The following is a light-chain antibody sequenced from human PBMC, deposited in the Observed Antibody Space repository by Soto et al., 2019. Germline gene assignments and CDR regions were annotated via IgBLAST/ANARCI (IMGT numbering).Light chain of an antibody. V-gene: IGLV2-8*01. CDR1: SSDVGGYNY. CDR2: EVS. CDR3: SSYAGSNIWV. Sequence: QSALTQPPSASGSPGQSVTISCTGTSSDVGGYNYDSWYQQHPGKAPKLMIYEVSKRPSGVPDRFSGSKSGNTASLTVSGLQAEDEADYYCSSYAGSNIWVFGGGTKLTVL. J-gene: IGLJ2*01.